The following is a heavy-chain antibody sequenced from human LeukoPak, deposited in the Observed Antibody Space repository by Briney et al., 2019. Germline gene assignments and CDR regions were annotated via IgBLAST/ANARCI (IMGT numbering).Heavy chain of an antibody. CDR3: ARGDYYDGGGRNWFDP. CDR2: IHTSGTT. D-gene: IGHD3-16*01. Sequence: AETLSLACTVSGGSMSSYYWSFIRQPAGKGLEWIGRIHTSGTTYYNPSLKSRVTMSVDTSKNQFSLRLTSVTAADTAVYYCARGDYYDGGGRNWFDPWGQGTLVTVSS. J-gene: IGHJ5*02. V-gene: IGHV4-4*07. CDR1: GGSMSSYY.